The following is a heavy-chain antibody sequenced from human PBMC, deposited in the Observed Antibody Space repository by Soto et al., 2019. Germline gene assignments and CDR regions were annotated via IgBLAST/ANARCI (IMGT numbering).Heavy chain of an antibody. J-gene: IGHJ4*02. CDR1: GGSISSYY. V-gene: IGHV4-59*01. CDR2: IDYSGSA. Sequence: PSETLSLTCTVSGGSISSYYWSWIRQSPGKGLEWIGYIDYSGSANYNRSLKSRVTMSADTSKKQFSLRLSSMNAADKAVYYGVRVAYTSGFNLCDYWGPGTLVTVSP. D-gene: IGHD3-16*01. CDR3: VRVAYTSGFNLCDY.